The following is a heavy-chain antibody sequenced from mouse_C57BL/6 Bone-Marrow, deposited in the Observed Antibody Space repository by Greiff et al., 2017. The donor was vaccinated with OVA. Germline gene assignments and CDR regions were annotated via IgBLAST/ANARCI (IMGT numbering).Heavy chain of an antibody. CDR1: GFTFSDYY. J-gene: IGHJ1*03. V-gene: IGHV5-12*01. CDR3: ARHPGFYWYFDV. CDR2: ISNGGGST. Sequence: EVMLVESGGGLVQPGGSLKLSCAASGFTFSDYYMYWVRQTPEKRLEWVAYISNGGGSTYYPDTVKGRFTISRDNAKNTLYLQMSRLKSEDTAMYYCARHPGFYWYFDVWGTGTTVTVSS.